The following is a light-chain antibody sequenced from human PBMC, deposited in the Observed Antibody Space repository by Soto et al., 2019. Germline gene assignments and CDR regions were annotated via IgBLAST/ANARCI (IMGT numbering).Light chain of an antibody. J-gene: IGLJ1*01. CDR2: DVS. CDR1: SSDVGAYNY. CDR3: TSWTSSNSYV. Sequence: QSALTQPASVSGSPAQSITISCTGTSSDVGAYNYVSWYQQYPGKAPKLMIFDVSNRPSGISRRFSGSKSGDTASLTISGLQAEDEAAYYCTSWTSSNSYVFGTGTKLTVL. V-gene: IGLV2-14*01.